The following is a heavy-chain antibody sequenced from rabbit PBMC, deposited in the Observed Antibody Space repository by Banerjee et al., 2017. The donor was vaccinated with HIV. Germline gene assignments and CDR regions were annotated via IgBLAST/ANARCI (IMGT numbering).Heavy chain of an antibody. D-gene: IGHD7-1*01. Sequence: QEQLVESRGGLVKPGGSLTLTCTASGFSFSSYYYMCWVRQAPGRGLELIACIYTSSSGSTYYASWAKGRFTISKTSSTTVTLQMTSLTAADTATYFCARSDYVGWGYGTAFNLWGPGTLVTVS. CDR3: ARSDYVGWGYGTAFNL. J-gene: IGHJ4*01. CDR1: GFSFSSYYY. CDR2: IYTSSSGST. V-gene: IGHV1S45*01.